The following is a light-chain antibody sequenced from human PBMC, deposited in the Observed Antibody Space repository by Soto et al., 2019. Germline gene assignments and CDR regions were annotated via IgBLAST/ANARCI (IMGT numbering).Light chain of an antibody. CDR1: QDIRKY. CDR2: DAS. CDR3: QQYDNLPLI. V-gene: IGKV1-33*01. Sequence: IQMTQSPSSLSASVGDRVTITCQATQDIRKYLNWYQQKPGKAPKXLIYDASSLETGVPSRFSGSGSGTDFTLTISSLQPEDFETYYCQQYDNLPLIFGQGTRLEIK. J-gene: IGKJ5*01.